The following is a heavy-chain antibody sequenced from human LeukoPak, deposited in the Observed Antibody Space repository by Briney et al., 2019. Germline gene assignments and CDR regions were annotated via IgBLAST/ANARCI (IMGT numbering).Heavy chain of an antibody. V-gene: IGHV3-48*01. Sequence: GGSLRLSCAGSGFTFSSYGMNWVRQAPGKGLEWVSYISSSSSIIYYAESLKGRFTISRDNAENSLYLQMNSLRAEDTAVYYCARGDRGATGYYYYMDVWGKGTTVTISS. CDR1: GFTFSSYG. CDR3: ARGDRGATGYYYYMDV. CDR2: ISSSSSII. J-gene: IGHJ6*03. D-gene: IGHD1-26*01.